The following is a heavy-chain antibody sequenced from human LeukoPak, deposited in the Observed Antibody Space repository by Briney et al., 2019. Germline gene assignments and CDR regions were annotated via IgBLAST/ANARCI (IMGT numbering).Heavy chain of an antibody. V-gene: IGHV4-34*01. Sequence: PSETLSLTCAVYGGSFSGYYWSWIRQPPGKGLEWIGEINHSGSTNYNPSLKSRVTISVGTSKNQFSLKLSSVTAADTAVYYCARAPRGYFDLWGRGTLVTVSS. CDR1: GGSFSGYY. J-gene: IGHJ2*01. CDR2: INHSGST. CDR3: ARAPRGYFDL.